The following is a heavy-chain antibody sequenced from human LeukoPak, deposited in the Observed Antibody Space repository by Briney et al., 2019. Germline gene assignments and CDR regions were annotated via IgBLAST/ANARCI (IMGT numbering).Heavy chain of an antibody. Sequence: SETLSLTCSVSGGSISSYFWTWIRQPAGKGLEWIGRIYTSGSTNYNPSLKSRVTISVDTSKNQFSLKLSSVTAADTAVYYCARQLDSSGYYPPDRFYFDYWGQGTLVTVSS. CDR3: ARQLDSSGYYPPDRFYFDY. V-gene: IGHV4-4*07. J-gene: IGHJ4*02. CDR2: IYTSGST. D-gene: IGHD3-22*01. CDR1: GGSISSYF.